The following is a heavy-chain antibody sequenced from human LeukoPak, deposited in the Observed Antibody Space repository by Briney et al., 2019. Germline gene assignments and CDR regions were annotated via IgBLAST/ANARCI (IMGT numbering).Heavy chain of an antibody. CDR1: GGSFSGYY. Sequence: SETLSLTCAVYGGSFSGYYWSWIRQPPGKGLEWIGEINHSGSTNYNPSLKSRVTISVDTSKNQFSLKLSSVTAADTAVYYCATYTATTPAGQYWGQGTLVTVSS. CDR3: ATYTATTPAGQY. J-gene: IGHJ4*02. D-gene: IGHD4-17*01. V-gene: IGHV4-34*01. CDR2: INHSGST.